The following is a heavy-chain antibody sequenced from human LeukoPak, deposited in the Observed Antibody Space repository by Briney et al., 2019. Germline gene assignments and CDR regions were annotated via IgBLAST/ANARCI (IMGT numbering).Heavy chain of an antibody. CDR2: INPSGGGT. J-gene: IGHJ4*02. Sequence: GASLKASSKASVYTFTNYYLHSGPQAPGQGLEWMGIINPSGGGTTYAQKFQGRLTIPRDMSTTTFYMEVSGLGSEDSAGYYCARNIGTAVFDFWGQGTLVSVAS. CDR1: VYTFTNYY. D-gene: IGHD5-12*01. CDR3: ARNIGTAVFDF. V-gene: IGHV1-46*01.